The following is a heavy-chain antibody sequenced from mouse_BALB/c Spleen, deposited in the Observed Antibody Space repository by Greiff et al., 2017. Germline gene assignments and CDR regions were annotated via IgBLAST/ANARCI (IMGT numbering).Heavy chain of an antibody. J-gene: IGHJ2*01. CDR1: GFTFSSYG. V-gene: IGHV5-6*01. CDR2: ISSGGSYT. CDR3: ARPDGAFDY. D-gene: IGHD3-1*01. Sequence: EVNLVESGGDLVKPGGSLKLSCAASGFTFSSYGMSWVRQTPDKRLEWVATISSGGSYTYYPDSVKGRFTISRDNAKNTLYLQMSSLKSEDTAMYYCARPDGAFDYWGQGTTLTVSS.